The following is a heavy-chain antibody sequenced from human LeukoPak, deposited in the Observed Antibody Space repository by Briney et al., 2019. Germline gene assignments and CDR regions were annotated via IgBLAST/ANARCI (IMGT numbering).Heavy chain of an antibody. CDR2: IRSKPYDYAT. J-gene: IGHJ6*02. CDR1: GFTFSASP. CDR3: ARRVGDSYPYGLDV. D-gene: IGHD5/OR15-5a*01. Sequence: GGSLKLSFAASGFTFSASPIHWVRQASDKGLEWVGRIRSKPYDYATAFAESVKGRFTISRDDSENTAYLEMNSLKTEDTAVYYCARRVGDSYPYGLDVWGQGTPVTVSS. V-gene: IGHV3-73*01.